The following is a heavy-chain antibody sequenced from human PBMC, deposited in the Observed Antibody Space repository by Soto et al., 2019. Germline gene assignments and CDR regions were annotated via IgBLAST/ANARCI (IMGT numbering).Heavy chain of an antibody. J-gene: IGHJ6*02. CDR1: GFTFSSYW. D-gene: IGHD2-21*01. V-gene: IGHV3-74*01. Sequence: EVQLVESGGGLVQPGGSLRLSCAASGFTFSSYWMNWVRQAPGKGLVWVSRINSDGSTTGYVDSVKGRFTISRDNDKNTLYLKMNSLRAEDTAVYYCARRDQIAYYYGVDVWGQGTTVTVSS. CDR3: ARRDQIAYYYGVDV. CDR2: INSDGSTT.